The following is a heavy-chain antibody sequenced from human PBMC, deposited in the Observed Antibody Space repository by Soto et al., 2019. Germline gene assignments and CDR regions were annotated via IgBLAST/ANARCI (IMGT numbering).Heavy chain of an antibody. Sequence: GXSVKVCCKASGYTFTSYGISWVRQAPGQGLEWMGWISAYNGNTNYAQKLQGRVTMTTDTSTSTTYMELRSLRSDDTAVYYCARDSPGGNLDAFDIWGQGTMVTVSS. CDR1: GYTFTSYG. V-gene: IGHV1-18*04. CDR2: ISAYNGNT. D-gene: IGHD2-15*01. J-gene: IGHJ3*02. CDR3: ARDSPGGNLDAFDI.